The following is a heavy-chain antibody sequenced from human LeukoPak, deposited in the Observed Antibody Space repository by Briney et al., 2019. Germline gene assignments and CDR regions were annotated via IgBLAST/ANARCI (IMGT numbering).Heavy chain of an antibody. CDR3: ATPLLSGYSNNVYYFDY. CDR1: GGTFSSYA. D-gene: IGHD4-11*01. V-gene: IGHV1-69*13. Sequence: GASVKVSCKASGGTFSSYAISWVRQAPGQGLEWMGGIIPIFGTANYARKFQGRVTITADESTSTAYMELSSLRPEDTAVYYCATPLLSGYSNNVYYFDYWGQGTLVTVSS. CDR2: IIPIFGTA. J-gene: IGHJ4*02.